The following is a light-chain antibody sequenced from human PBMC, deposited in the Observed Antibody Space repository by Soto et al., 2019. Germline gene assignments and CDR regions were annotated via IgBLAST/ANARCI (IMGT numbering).Light chain of an antibody. CDR1: QSVLYSSNNKNY. Sequence: DIVMTQSPDSLAVSLGERATINCKSSQSVLYSSNNKNYLAWYQQKPGQPPKLLIYWASTRESGVPDRFSGSGSGTDFTLTISSLPAEDVAVYYCQQYYSTLITFGQGTRLEIK. CDR2: WAS. V-gene: IGKV4-1*01. J-gene: IGKJ5*01. CDR3: QQYYSTLIT.